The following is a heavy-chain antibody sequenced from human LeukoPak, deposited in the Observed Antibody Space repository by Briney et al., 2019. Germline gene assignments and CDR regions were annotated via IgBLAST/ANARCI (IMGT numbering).Heavy chain of an antibody. J-gene: IGHJ3*02. CDR3: ARDSKSTADAFDI. D-gene: IGHD5/OR15-5a*01. CDR2: TYHSDYT. Sequence: SETLSLTCAVYGGSFSGYYWGWVRQPPGKGLEWIGNTYHSDYTNYNPSLKGRATISVDKSKNQLSLKVISVTAADTAMYYCARDSKSTADAFDIWGQGTMVTVSS. CDR1: GGSFSGYY. V-gene: IGHV4-34*01.